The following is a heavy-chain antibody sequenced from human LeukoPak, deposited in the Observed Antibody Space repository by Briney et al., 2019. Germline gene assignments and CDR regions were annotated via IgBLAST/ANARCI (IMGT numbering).Heavy chain of an antibody. CDR1: GFTFSSYS. Sequence: GGSLSLSCAASGFTFSSYSMNWVRQAPGKGLEWVSSISSSSSYIYYAGSVKGRFTISRDNAKNSLYLQMNSVRAEDTAVYYCARGGRVDGHWGQGTLVTVSS. V-gene: IGHV3-21*01. CDR3: ARGGRVDGH. J-gene: IGHJ4*02. D-gene: IGHD2-2*01. CDR2: ISSSSSYI.